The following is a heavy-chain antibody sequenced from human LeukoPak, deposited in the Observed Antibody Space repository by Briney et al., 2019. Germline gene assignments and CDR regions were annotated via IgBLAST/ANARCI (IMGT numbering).Heavy chain of an antibody. CDR1: GFTFSDYY. V-gene: IGHV3-11*01. D-gene: IGHD6-13*01. J-gene: IGHJ4*02. CDR2: ISSSGSTI. CDR3: ARGRTAQPPEGSTPYYFDY. Sequence: GGSLRLSCAASGFTFSDYYMSWIRQAPGKGLEWVSYISSSGSTIYYADSVKGRFTISRDNAKNSLYLQMNSLRAEDTALYYCARGRTAQPPEGSTPYYFDYWGQGTLVTVSS.